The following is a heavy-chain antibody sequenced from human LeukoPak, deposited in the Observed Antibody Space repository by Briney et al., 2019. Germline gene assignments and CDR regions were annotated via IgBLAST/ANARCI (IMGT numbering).Heavy chain of an antibody. J-gene: IGHJ4*02. V-gene: IGHV4-38-2*01. Sequence: SETLSPTCAVSGYSISSGYYWGWIRQPPGKGLEWIGSIYHSGSTYYNPSLKSRVTISIDTSKNQFSLKLSSVTAADTAVYYCATADSTSWVDYWGQGTLVTVSS. CDR2: IYHSGST. CDR1: GYSISSGYY. CDR3: ATADSTSWVDY. D-gene: IGHD6-13*01.